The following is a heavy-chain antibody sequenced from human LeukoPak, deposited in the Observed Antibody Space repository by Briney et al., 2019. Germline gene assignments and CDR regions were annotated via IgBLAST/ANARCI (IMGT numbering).Heavy chain of an antibody. CDR3: ARDGDYGDYVVF. Sequence: SETLSLTCTVSGGSISSYYWSWIRQPPGKGLEWIGYIYYSGSTNYNPSLKSRVTISVDTSKNQFSLKLSSVTAADTAVYYCARDGDYGDYVVFWGQGTLVTVSS. V-gene: IGHV4-59*01. CDR1: GGSISSYY. J-gene: IGHJ4*02. CDR2: IYYSGST. D-gene: IGHD4-17*01.